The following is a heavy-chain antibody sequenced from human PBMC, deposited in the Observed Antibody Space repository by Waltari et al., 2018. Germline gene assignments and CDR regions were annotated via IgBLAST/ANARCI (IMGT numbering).Heavy chain of an antibody. V-gene: IGHV1-69*08. CDR1: GGTFSSYA. CDR2: IIPIFGTA. D-gene: IGHD2-15*01. Sequence: QVQLVQSGAEVKKPGSSVKVSCKASGGTFSSYAISWVRQAPGQGLEWMGRIIPIFGTANYAQKFQGRVTITADKSTSTAYMELSSLRSEDTAVYYCARDFLGYCSGGSCSAGYYGMDVWGQGTTVTVSS. CDR3: ARDFLGYCSGGSCSAGYYGMDV. J-gene: IGHJ6*02.